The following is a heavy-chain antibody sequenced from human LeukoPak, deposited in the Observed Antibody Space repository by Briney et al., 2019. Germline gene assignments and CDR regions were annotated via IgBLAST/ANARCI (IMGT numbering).Heavy chain of an antibody. CDR1: GFTFSSDY. J-gene: IGHJ3*02. CDR3: AKDYYNLSGPDPAFDI. CDR2: IYSGGST. D-gene: IGHD3-22*01. Sequence: SGGSLRLSCAACGFTFSSDYMRWVRQAPGKGLEWVSVIYSGGSTYYSDSVKGRFTISRDNSKNTLYLQMNSLRAEDTAVYYCAKDYYNLSGPDPAFDIWGQGTMVTVSS. V-gene: IGHV3-53*01.